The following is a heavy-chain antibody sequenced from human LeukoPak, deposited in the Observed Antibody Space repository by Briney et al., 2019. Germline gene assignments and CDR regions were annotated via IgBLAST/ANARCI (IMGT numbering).Heavy chain of an antibody. J-gene: IGHJ5*01. D-gene: IGHD3-22*01. CDR3: ARESPNANQDSSGYYDS. V-gene: IGHV3-11*04. CDR1: GFTFSDYY. CDR2: ISSSGITI. Sequence: KPGGSLRLSCAASGFTFSDYYFSWIRQAPGKGLEWVSYISSSGITIYYADSVKGRSTISRDNAKNSLYLQMDSLRAEDTAVYYCARESPNANQDSSGYYDSRGQGVLVTVSS.